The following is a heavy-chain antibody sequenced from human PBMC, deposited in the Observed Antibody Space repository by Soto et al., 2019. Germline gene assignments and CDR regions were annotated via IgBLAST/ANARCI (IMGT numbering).Heavy chain of an antibody. Sequence: QVQLQESGPGLVKPSETLSLTCTVSGGSVSSHFWSWIRQPPGKELEWIGYIYHSGSTYYNPSLKSRVTMSVDTSKNQFSLKLNSVTAADTAVYYCARDSAGSGKNNWFDPWGQGTLVTVSS. V-gene: IGHV4-59*02. CDR2: IYHSGST. CDR1: GGSVSSHF. CDR3: ARDSAGSGKNNWFDP. D-gene: IGHD3-10*01. J-gene: IGHJ5*02.